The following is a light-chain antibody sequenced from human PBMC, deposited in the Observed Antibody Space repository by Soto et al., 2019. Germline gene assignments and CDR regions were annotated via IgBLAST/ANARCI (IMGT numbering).Light chain of an antibody. CDR1: QSVSSNY. CDR2: GSS. Sequence: EIVLTQSPGTLSLSPGERATLSCRASQSVSSNYLAWYQQKPGQAPRLLIYGSSSRATGIPDRFSGSGSGTDFTLTISRREPEDFALYFCQQYGTSPPYTFGRGTKVNIK. CDR3: QQYGTSPPYT. J-gene: IGKJ2*01. V-gene: IGKV3-20*01.